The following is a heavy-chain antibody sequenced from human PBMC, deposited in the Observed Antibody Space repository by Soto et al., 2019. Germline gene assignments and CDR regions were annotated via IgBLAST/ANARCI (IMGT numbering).Heavy chain of an antibody. D-gene: IGHD3-10*01. CDR3: ARGRGGHWFDP. Sequence: SETLSLTCAVYGGSFSGYDLSWIRQPPGKGLEWIGEINHSGSTNYNPSLKSRVTISVDTSKNQFSLKLSSVTAADTAVYYCARGRGGHWFDPWGQGTLVTVSS. CDR1: GGSFSGYD. V-gene: IGHV4-34*01. J-gene: IGHJ5*02. CDR2: INHSGST.